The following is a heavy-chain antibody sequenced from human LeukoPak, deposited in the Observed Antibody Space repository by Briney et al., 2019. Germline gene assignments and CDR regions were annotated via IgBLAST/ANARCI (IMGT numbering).Heavy chain of an antibody. D-gene: IGHD3-22*01. J-gene: IGHJ1*01. CDR2: IYYSGST. CDR3: ARGGIGSSGYPRGYFQH. CDR1: GGSFSGYY. V-gene: IGHV4-59*01. Sequence: SETLSLTCAVYGGSFSGYYWSWIRQPPGKGLEWIGYIYYSGSTNYNPSLESRVTISVDTSKNQFSLKLSSVTAADTAVYYCARGGIGSSGYPRGYFQHWGQGTLVTVSS.